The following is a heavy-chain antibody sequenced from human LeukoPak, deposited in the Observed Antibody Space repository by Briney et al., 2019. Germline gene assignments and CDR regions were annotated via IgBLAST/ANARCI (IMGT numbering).Heavy chain of an antibody. CDR3: ARARYYYDDTDYYYLDY. CDR1: VGSISSVVYS. CDR2: FFYSGST. D-gene: IGHD3-22*01. Sequence: PSETLSLPCIFSVGSISSVVYSWSWFGHPPGKALGGFGYFFYSGSTYYNPSLQSRLTLSVDTSKNQFSLKVASVTAADTAVYYCARARYYYDDTDYYYLDYWGQGTLVTVSS. V-gene: IGHV4-31*03. J-gene: IGHJ4*02.